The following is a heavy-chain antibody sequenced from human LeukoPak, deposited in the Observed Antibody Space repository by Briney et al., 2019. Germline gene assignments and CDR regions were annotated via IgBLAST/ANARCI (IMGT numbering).Heavy chain of an antibody. CDR3: ARHYVRTDPFDY. J-gene: IGHJ4*02. Sequence: GGSLKISCKVSGYSFYSYWIAWVRQMPGEGLEWMGVIYPDDSNTRYSPSFQGQVTISADKSINTAFLQWSSLKASDTAMYYCARHYVRTDPFDYWGQGTLVTVSS. V-gene: IGHV5-51*01. CDR2: IYPDDSNT. CDR1: GYSFYSYW. D-gene: IGHD3-10*02.